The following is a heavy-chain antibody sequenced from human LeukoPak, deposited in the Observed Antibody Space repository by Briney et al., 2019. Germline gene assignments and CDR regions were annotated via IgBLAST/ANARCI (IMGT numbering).Heavy chain of an antibody. D-gene: IGHD1-26*01. CDR1: GGSISSYY. Sequence: SETLSLTCTVSGGSISSYYWSRIRQPPGKGLEWIGYMYYSGSTNYNPSTNYNPSLKSRVTISVDTSKNQFSLKLSSVTAADTAVYYCARDVGATPGYFDYWGQGTLVTVSS. V-gene: IGHV4-59*01. CDR2: MYYSGST. J-gene: IGHJ4*02. CDR3: ARDVGATPGYFDY.